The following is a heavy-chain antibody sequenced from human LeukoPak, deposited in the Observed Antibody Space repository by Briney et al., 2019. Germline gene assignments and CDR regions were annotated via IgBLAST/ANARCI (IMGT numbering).Heavy chain of an antibody. J-gene: IGHJ4*02. CDR3: VILMNY. CDR2: VSSGGHTL. Sequence: PGGSLRLSCAVSGFMFNTYDVNWVRQAPGKGLEWISYVSSGGHTLYYEDSVKGRFSVSRDSATNSVHLQMNGLRDEDTGSYYCVILMNYWGRGTPVTVTA. CDR1: GFMFNTYD. V-gene: IGHV3-48*03. D-gene: IGHD2-15*01.